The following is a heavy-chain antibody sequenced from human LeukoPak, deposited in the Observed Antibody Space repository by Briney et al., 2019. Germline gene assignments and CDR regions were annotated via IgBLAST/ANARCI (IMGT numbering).Heavy chain of an antibody. Sequence: ASVKVSCKASGYTFTGYYMHWVRQAPGQGLDWMGRINPNSGGTNYAQKFQGRVTMTRDASISTAYMELSRLRSDDTAVYYCARSDHYYYYMDVWGKGTTVTVSS. CDR1: GYTFTGYY. CDR3: ARSDHYYYYMDV. V-gene: IGHV1-2*06. CDR2: INPNSGGT. J-gene: IGHJ6*03.